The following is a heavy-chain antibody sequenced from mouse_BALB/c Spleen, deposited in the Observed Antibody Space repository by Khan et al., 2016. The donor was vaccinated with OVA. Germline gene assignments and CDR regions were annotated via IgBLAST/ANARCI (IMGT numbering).Heavy chain of an antibody. J-gene: IGHJ1*01. CDR2: IWSDGRT. CDR1: GFSLTSYG. V-gene: IGHV2-6-1*01. D-gene: IGHD1-1*01. Sequence: QVQLKESGPGLVAPSQSLSITCTISGFSLTSYGVHWVRQPPGKGLEWLVVIWSDGRTTYNSALKSRLSISQDNSKSQVFLHINSLQPDDTSLYYCDRQIYAGDFDDWGAGTTVTVSA. CDR3: DRQIYAGDFDD.